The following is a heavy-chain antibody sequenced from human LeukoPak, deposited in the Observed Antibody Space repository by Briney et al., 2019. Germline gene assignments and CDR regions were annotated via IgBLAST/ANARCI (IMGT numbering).Heavy chain of an antibody. J-gene: IGHJ6*03. CDR3: AREYIVAVVNGGVNSFYYYMDV. Sequence: GGSLRLSCGASGFVFDDFGMTWVRQVPGEGLEWVSGINWNGDSAGYADSVTGRFTISRDNAKNYVYLQMNSLRAEDTALYYCAREYIVAVVNGGVNSFYYYMDVWGKGTTVTVSS. V-gene: IGHV3-20*04. D-gene: IGHD2-15*01. CDR2: INWNGDSA. CDR1: GFVFDDFG.